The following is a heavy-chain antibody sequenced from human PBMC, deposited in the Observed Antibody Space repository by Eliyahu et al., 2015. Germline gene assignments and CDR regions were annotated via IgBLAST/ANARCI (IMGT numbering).Heavy chain of an antibody. J-gene: IGHJ4*02. D-gene: IGHD3-22*01. CDR3: ARGGDPEGVYYYDSSGYELSY. CDR1: GGSFXGYX. V-gene: IGHV4-34*01. Sequence: QVQLQQWGAGLLKPSETLSLTCAVXGGSFXGYXWSWIRQPPGKGLEWIGEINXSGSTNYNPSLKSRVXISVDTSKNQFSLKLSSVTAADTAVYYCARGGDPEGVYYYDSSGYELSYWGQGTLVTVSS. CDR2: INXSGST.